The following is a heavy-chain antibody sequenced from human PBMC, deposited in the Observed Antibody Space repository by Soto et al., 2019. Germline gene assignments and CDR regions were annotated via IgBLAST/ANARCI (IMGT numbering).Heavy chain of an antibody. CDR3: AHLHANIGYDWRYDP. J-gene: IGHJ5*02. CDR1: GFSLTNKGVG. D-gene: IGHD5-12*01. V-gene: IGHV2-5*02. CDR2: IYWDDDK. Sequence: SGPTLVNPTQTLTLTCNFSGFSLTNKGVGVGWIRQPPRKALEWLGIIYWDDDKRYRPSLNNRLTITKDTSKNQVVLTMTNVDTVDTATYYCAHLHANIGYDWRYDPWGQGTLVTVSS.